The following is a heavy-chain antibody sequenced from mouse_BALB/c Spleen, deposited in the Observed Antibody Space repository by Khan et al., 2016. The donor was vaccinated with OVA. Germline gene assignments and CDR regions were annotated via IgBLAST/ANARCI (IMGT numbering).Heavy chain of an antibody. CDR3: ARGYFGNYEFVY. Sequence: QVQLQQSGAELVKPGASVKLSCKTSGYTFTSYWIQWVKQRPGQGLGWIGQIFPGTGTTYYNENFKGKATLTVDTSSNTAFMQLSSLTSEDSAVYYCARGYFGNYEFVYWGQWTLVTVSP. CDR2: IFPGTGTT. J-gene: IGHJ3*01. CDR1: GYTFTSYW. D-gene: IGHD2-1*01. V-gene: IGHV1S132*01.